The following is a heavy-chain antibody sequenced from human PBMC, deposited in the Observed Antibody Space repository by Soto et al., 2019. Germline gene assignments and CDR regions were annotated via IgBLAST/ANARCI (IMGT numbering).Heavy chain of an antibody. CDR1: GYTFTSYD. Sequence: QVQLVQSGAEVKKPGASVKVSCKASGYTFTSYDINWVRQATGQGLEWMGWMNPNSGNTGYAQKFQGRVTMTRNTTISTAYMELSSLRAEDTAMYYGARGGQWITICGVVQDGFDPWGQGPLVTVSS. V-gene: IGHV1-8*01. CDR2: MNPNSGNT. D-gene: IGHD3-3*01. J-gene: IGHJ5*02. CDR3: ARGGQWITICGVVQDGFDP.